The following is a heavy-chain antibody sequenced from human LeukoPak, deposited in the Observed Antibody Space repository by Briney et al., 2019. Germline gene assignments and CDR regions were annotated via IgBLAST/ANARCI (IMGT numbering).Heavy chain of an antibody. D-gene: IGHD7-27*01. Sequence: RGASLKISCKGSGYSFTSYWIGWVRQMPGKGLEWMGVIYPGDSDTRYSPSLQGQVTISADKSISTAYLQGSSLKASDTAMYYCARQADWGFDYWGQGTLVTVSS. CDR2: IYPGDSDT. CDR1: GYSFTSYW. CDR3: ARQADWGFDY. V-gene: IGHV5-51*01. J-gene: IGHJ4*02.